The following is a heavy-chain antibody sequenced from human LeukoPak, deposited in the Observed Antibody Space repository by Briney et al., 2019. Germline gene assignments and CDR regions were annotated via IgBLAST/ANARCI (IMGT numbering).Heavy chain of an antibody. V-gene: IGHV4-59*08. CDR1: GDSISSYY. Sequence: SETPSLTCTVSGDSISSYYWGWIRQPPGKGLEWIGYIYYSGSTNYNPSLKSRVTISVDTSKNQFSLKLNSVTAADTAVYYCARRHVVGGTFAFDIWGQGTMVTVSS. D-gene: IGHD1-26*01. CDR3: ARRHVVGGTFAFDI. J-gene: IGHJ3*02. CDR2: IYYSGST.